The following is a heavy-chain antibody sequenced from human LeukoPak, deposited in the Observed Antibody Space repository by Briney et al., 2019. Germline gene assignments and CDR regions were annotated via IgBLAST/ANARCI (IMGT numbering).Heavy chain of an antibody. CDR1: GFTFSSYW. CDR2: IKSDGGT. Sequence: GGSLRLSCAASGFTFSSYWMPWVRQAPGKGLVWVSRIKSDGGTNYADSVKGRFTISRDNAKNTLSLQMNSLRAEDTGVYYCARAPSEIGGYYPEYFRHWGQGTLVTVSS. CDR3: ARAPSEIGGYYPEYFRH. V-gene: IGHV3-74*01. D-gene: IGHD3-22*01. J-gene: IGHJ1*01.